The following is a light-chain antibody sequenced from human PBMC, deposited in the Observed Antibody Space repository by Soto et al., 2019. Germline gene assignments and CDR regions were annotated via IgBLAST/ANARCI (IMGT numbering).Light chain of an antibody. CDR2: DAS. CDR1: QSISSSS. V-gene: IGKV3-20*01. CDR3: QQYESSPRT. Sequence: EIVLTQPPGTLSLSPGERATLSCRASQSISSSSLAWYQQRPGQAPRLLISDASTRATGIPARFSGSGSGTEFTLTISSLEPEDFAVYYCQQYESSPRTFGQGTKVDIK. J-gene: IGKJ1*01.